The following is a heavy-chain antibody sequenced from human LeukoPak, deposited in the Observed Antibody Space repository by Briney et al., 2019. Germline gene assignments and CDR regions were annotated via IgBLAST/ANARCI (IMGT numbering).Heavy chain of an antibody. CDR1: GGPISSYY. V-gene: IGHV4-59*08. CDR2: IYYSGST. CDR3: ARIQYYFDY. Sequence: SETLSLTCTVSGGPISSYYWSWIRQPPGKGLEWIGYIYYSGSTNYNPSLKSRVTISVDTSKNQFSLKLSSVTAADTAVYYCARIQYYFDYWGQGTLVTVSS. J-gene: IGHJ4*02.